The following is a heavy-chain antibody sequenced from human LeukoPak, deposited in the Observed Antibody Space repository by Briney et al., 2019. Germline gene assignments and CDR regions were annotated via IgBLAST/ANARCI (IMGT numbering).Heavy chain of an antibody. V-gene: IGHV1-24*01. CDR1: GYTLTELS. D-gene: IGHD6-19*01. CDR3: ATRAVAGTFVY. CDR2: FDLKDGET. J-gene: IGHJ4*02. Sequence: GASVKVSCKVSGYTLTELSMHLVRHAPGKGLEWMGGFDLKDGETIYAQKFQGRVTMTEDTSTDTAYMELSSLRSEDTAVYYCATRAVAGTFVYWGQGTLVTVSS.